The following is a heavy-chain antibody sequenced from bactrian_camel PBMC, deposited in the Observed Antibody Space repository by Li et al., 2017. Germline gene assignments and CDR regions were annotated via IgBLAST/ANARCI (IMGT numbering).Heavy chain of an antibody. V-gene: IGHV3S31*01. J-gene: IGHJ4*01. D-gene: IGHD1*01. CDR2: IETGGRA. Sequence: VQLVESGGGLVQPGGSLRLSCVASGFPFGFYAMMWVRQAPGKGLEWVSSIETGGRAKYADFVKGRFAISGDDAKNTLYLQLNNLATEDTAIYYCVKQGGYWDFVDWGQGTQVTVS. CDR1: GFPFGFYA. CDR3: VKQGGYWDFVD.